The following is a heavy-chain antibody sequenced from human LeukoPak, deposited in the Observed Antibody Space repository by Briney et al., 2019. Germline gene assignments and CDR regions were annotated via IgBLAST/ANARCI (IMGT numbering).Heavy chain of an antibody. D-gene: IGHD1-7*01. V-gene: IGHV1-69*13. J-gene: IGHJ4*02. CDR1: GGTFSSYA. Sequence: RASVKVSCKASGGTFSSYAISWVRQAPGQGLEWMGGIIPIFGTANYAQKFQGRVTITADESTSTAYMELSSLRSEDTAVYYCATRELTGTTSPYYFDYWGQGTLVTVSS. CDR3: ATRELTGTTSPYYFDY. CDR2: IIPIFGTA.